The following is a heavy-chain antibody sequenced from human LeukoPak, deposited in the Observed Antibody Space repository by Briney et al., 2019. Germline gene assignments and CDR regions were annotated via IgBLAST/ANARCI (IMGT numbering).Heavy chain of an antibody. CDR1: GFTFSNYA. V-gene: IGHV3-23*01. Sequence: GRSLRLSCAASGFTFSNYAMNWVRQAPGKGLEWVSTVSSNGGATYYADSVKGRFTISRDNSENTLYLQMNSLRAEDTAVYYCAKSIQWLVLIDYWGQGTLVTVSS. D-gene: IGHD6-19*01. CDR3: AKSIQWLVLIDY. J-gene: IGHJ4*02. CDR2: VSSNGGAT.